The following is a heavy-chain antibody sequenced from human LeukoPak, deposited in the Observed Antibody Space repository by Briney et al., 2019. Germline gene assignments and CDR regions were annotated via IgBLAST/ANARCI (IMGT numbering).Heavy chain of an antibody. V-gene: IGHV3-30*02. CDR1: GFTFSSYG. D-gene: IGHD3-10*01. CDR2: IRYDGSNK. CDR3: AKSYYYGSGSPHGFDY. Sequence: GGSLRLSCAASGFTFSSYGMHWVRQAPGKGLEWVAFIRYDGSNKYYADSVKGRFTISRDNSKNTLYLQMNSLRAEDTAVYYCAKSYYYGSGSPHGFDYWGQGTLVTVSS. J-gene: IGHJ4*02.